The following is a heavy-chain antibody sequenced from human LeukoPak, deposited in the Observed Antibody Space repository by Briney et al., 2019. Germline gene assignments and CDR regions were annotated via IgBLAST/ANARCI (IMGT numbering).Heavy chain of an antibody. J-gene: IGHJ6*03. CDR1: GYTFTSYG. CDR3: ARDKLERHYYYYYYMDV. V-gene: IGHV1-18*01. CDR2: ISAYNGNT. D-gene: IGHD1-1*01. Sequence: ASVKVSCKASGYTFTSYGISWVRQAPGQGVECMGWISAYNGNTNYAQKLQGRVTMTTDTSTSTAYMELRSLRSDDTAVYYCARDKLERHYYYYYYMDVWGKVTTVTVSS.